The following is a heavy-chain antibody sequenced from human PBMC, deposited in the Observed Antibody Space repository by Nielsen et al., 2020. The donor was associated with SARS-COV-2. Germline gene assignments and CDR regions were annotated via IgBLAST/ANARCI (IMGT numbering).Heavy chain of an antibody. D-gene: IGHD6-19*01. J-gene: IGHJ4*02. CDR1: GFTFSTFA. CDR3: TRDRDGGWSFDY. V-gene: IGHV3-64*01. CDR2: ILGDGITA. Sequence: GESLKISCAASGFTFSTFAMHWVRQAPGRGLEFVSSILGDGITAQYASSVRGRFSISRDNSRNTLYLQMGSPRDEDMAVYYCTRDRDGGWSFDYWGQGTLVTVSS.